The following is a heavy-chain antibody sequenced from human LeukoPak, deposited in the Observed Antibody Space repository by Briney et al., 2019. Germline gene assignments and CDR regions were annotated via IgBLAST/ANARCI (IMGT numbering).Heavy chain of an antibody. CDR3: ARVASTTCDCPDYFDY. CDR1: GYTFTTFG. D-gene: IGHD2-2*01. J-gene: IGHJ4*02. V-gene: IGHV1-18*01. CDR2: ISAYTGNT. Sequence: GASVKVSCKASGYTFTTFGITWVRQAPGQGLEWMGWISAYTGNTNYAPKFQGRVTMTTDTSTSTAHMELRSLTSGDTAVYYCARVASTTCDCPDYFDYWGQGTLVTVSS.